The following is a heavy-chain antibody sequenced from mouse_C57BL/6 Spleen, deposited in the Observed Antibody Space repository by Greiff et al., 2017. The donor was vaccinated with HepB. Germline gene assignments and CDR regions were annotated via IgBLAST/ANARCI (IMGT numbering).Heavy chain of an antibody. J-gene: IGHJ4*01. CDR3: ARDYDYYAMDY. CDR1: GYSFTSYY. CDR2: IYPGSGNT. Sequence: VKLMESGPELVKPGASVKISCKASGYSFTSYYIHWVKQRPGQGLEWIGWIYPGSGNTKYNEKFKGKATLTADTSSSTAYMQLSSLTSEDSAVYYCARDYDYYAMDYWGQGTSVTVSS. D-gene: IGHD2-4*01. V-gene: IGHV1-66*01.